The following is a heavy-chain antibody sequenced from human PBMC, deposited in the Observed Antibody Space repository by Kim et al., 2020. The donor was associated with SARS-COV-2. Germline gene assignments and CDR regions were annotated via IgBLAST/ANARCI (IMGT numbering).Heavy chain of an antibody. V-gene: IGHV3-33*06. CDR2: IWYDGSNK. J-gene: IGHJ4*02. D-gene: IGHD3-22*01. CDR1: GFPFSIYG. CDR3: AKVDSRLNYLYY. Sequence: GGSLRLSCATSGFPFSIYGMHWVRQAPGKGLEWVAVIWYDGSNKYYADSVKGRFTISRDNSKNTLYLQMNSLRAEDTAVYYCAKVDSRLNYLYYWCQGTL.